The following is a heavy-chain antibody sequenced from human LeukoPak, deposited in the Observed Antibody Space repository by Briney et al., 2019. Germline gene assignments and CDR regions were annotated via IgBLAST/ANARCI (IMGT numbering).Heavy chain of an antibody. CDR3: ARVSDIVLILWWFDP. CDR1: GYSISSGYY. Sequence: SETLSLTCAVSGYSISSGYYWGWIPQPPGKGLEWIGSIYHSGSTYYNPSLKSRVTISVDTSKNQFSLKLSSVTAADTAVYYCARVSDIVLILWWFDPWGQGTLVTVSS. CDR2: IYHSGST. V-gene: IGHV4-38-2*01. D-gene: IGHD2-8*01. J-gene: IGHJ5*02.